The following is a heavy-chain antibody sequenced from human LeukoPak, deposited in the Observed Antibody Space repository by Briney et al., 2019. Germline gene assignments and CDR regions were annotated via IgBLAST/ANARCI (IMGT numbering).Heavy chain of an antibody. CDR2: INPKSGNT. CDR3: ARGRRSWFDP. Sequence: ASVKVSCKASGYTFTNHDINWVRQASGQGLEWMGWINPKSGNTGYLQKFQGRVTMTRDTSISTAYMELSSLRSEDTAVYYCARGRRSWFDPWGQGTLVTVSS. CDR1: GYTFTNHD. J-gene: IGHJ5*02. V-gene: IGHV1-8*01.